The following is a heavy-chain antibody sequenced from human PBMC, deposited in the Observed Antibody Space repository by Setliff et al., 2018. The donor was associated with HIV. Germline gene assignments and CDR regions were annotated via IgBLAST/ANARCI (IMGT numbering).Heavy chain of an antibody. Sequence: GASVKVSCKASGYTFPNYGITWVRQAPGQGLEWMGWISAYTANTNYAQNLQGRVTLTTDTSTSTAYMELSSLRSEDTAVYYCARDKFVDTAMVTVGFDYWGQGTLVTVSS. CDR1: GYTFPNYG. CDR3: ARDKFVDTAMVTVGFDY. D-gene: IGHD5-18*01. CDR2: ISAYTANT. V-gene: IGHV1-18*01. J-gene: IGHJ4*02.